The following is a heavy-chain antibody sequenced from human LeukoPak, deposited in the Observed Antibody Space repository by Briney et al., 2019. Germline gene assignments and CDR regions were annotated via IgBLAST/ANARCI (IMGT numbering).Heavy chain of an antibody. CDR3: ARVVGLNESEPYY. D-gene: IGHD1-14*01. J-gene: IGHJ4*02. CDR1: GYTFSISG. CDR2: SSAYDGNT. Sequence: ASVKVSCKASGYTFSISGISWVRHAPEQGLEWMGWSSAYDGNTNYAQNFQGRVTMTTDISTSTTYMELRNLRSDDTAVYYCARVVGLNESEPYYWGQGTLVTVSS. V-gene: IGHV1-18*01.